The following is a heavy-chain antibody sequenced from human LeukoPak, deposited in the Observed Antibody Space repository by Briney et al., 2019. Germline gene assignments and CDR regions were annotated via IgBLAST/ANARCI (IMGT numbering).Heavy chain of an antibody. CDR2: INWNGGST. D-gene: IGHD6-13*01. CDR3: ASWGGSSWEAYYYYGMDV. Sequence: TGGSLRLSCAASGFTFDDYGMSRVRQAPGKGLEWVSGINWNGGSTGYADSVKGRFTISRDNAKNSLYLQMNSLRAEDTALYHCASWGGSSWEAYYYYGMDVWGQGTTVTVSS. CDR1: GFTFDDYG. V-gene: IGHV3-20*01. J-gene: IGHJ6*02.